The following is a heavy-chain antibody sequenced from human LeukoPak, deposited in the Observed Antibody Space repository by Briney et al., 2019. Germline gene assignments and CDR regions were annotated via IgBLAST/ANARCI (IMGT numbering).Heavy chain of an antibody. V-gene: IGHV3-20*04. Sequence: GGSLRLSCAASGFTFDDYGMSWVRQAPGKGLEWVSGINWNGGSTGYADSVKGRFTISGDNAKNSLYLQMNSLRAEDTALYYCARRGLLGNWFDPWGQGTLVTVSS. J-gene: IGHJ5*02. CDR3: ARRGLLGNWFDP. D-gene: IGHD3-16*01. CDR2: INWNGGST. CDR1: GFTFDDYG.